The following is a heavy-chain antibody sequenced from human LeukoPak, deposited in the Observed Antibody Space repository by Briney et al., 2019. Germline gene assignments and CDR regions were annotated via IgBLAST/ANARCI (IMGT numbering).Heavy chain of an antibody. CDR3: ARVRSGSYYGLDY. Sequence: GGSLRLSCAASGFTVSSNYMSWVRQAPGKGLEWVSVIYSGGSTYYADSVKGRFTISRDNSKNTLYLQMGSLRTEDMAVYYCARVRSGSYYGLDYWGQGTLVTVSS. CDR2: IYSGGST. V-gene: IGHV3-53*05. D-gene: IGHD1-26*01. J-gene: IGHJ4*02. CDR1: GFTVSSNY.